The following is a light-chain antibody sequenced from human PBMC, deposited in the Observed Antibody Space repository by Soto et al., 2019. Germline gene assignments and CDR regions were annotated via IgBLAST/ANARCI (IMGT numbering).Light chain of an antibody. J-gene: IGKJ1*01. Sequence: DIVMTQSPLSLPVTPGEPASISCRSSQSLLQSNGYNYLDWYVQKPGQSPQLLIYLGSNRASGVPDRFSGSGSGTDFTLKISRVEAEDVGVYYCMQPLQSWTFGQGTKVDIK. V-gene: IGKV2-28*01. CDR1: QSLLQSNGYNY. CDR2: LGS. CDR3: MQPLQSWT.